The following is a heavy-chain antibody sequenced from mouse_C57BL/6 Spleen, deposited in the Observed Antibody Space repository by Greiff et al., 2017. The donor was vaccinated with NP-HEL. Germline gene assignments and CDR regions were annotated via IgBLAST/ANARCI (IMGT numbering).Heavy chain of an antibody. D-gene: IGHD1-1*01. CDR2: IDPEDGET. Sequence: EVKLQESGAELVKPGASVKLSCTASGFNIKDYYMHWVKQRTEQGLEWIGRIDPEDGETKYAPKFQGKATITADTSSNTAYLQLSSLTSEDTAVYYCASYYGSSLYAMDYWGQGTSVTVSS. CDR1: GFNIKDYY. V-gene: IGHV14-2*01. CDR3: ASYYGSSLYAMDY. J-gene: IGHJ4*01.